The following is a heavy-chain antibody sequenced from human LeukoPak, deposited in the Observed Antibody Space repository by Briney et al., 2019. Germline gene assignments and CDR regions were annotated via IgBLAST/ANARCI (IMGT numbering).Heavy chain of an antibody. CDR2: IYYSGST. V-gene: IGHV4-39*01. Sequence: SETPSLTCTVSGGSISSSSYYWGWIRQPPGKGLEWIGSIYYSGSTYYNPSLKSRVTISVDTSKNQFSLKLSSVTAADTAVYYCARTNYYDSSGYYNIWGQGTMVTVSS. CDR3: ARTNYYDSSGYYNI. D-gene: IGHD3-22*01. J-gene: IGHJ3*02. CDR1: GGSISSSSYY.